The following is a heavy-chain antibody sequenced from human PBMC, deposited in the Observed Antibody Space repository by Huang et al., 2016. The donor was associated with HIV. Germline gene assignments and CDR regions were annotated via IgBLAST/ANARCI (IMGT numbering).Heavy chain of an antibody. CDR1: GYSFSSYW. J-gene: IGHJ4*02. V-gene: IGHV5-51*01. D-gene: IGHD6-6*01. Sequence: VQLVQSGAEVKKTGESLKISCKGSGYSFSSYWIAWVRQMPGKGLEWMGICFPYDSDTTYGPAFEGRVTISAEESIGTAYLQWSSLKASDTAMYYCARRFSSSSGYFDYWGQGSLVTVSS. CDR2: CFPYDSDT. CDR3: ARRFSSSSGYFDY.